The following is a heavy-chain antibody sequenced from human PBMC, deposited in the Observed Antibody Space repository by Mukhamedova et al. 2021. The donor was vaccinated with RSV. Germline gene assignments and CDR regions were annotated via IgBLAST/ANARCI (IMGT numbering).Heavy chain of an antibody. V-gene: IGHV4-59*10. J-gene: IGHJ3*02. D-gene: IGHD7-27*01. Sequence: SRVTMSVDTSKNQFSLKLSSVTAADSAVYYCARSYEGSNWGLGYAFDIWGQGTMVTVSS. CDR3: ARSYEGSNWGLGYAFDI.